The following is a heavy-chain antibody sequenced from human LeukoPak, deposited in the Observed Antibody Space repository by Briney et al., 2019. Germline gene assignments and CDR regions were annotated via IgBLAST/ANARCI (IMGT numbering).Heavy chain of an antibody. J-gene: IGHJ4*02. CDR2: ISSSSSYI. V-gene: IGHV3-21*04. Sequence: AGGSLRLSCAASGFTFSSYSMNWVRQAPGKGLEWVSSISSSSSYIYYADSVKGRFTISRDNAKNSLYLQMNSLRAEDTAVYYCAREGSYYDSSGYYSSFDYWGQGTLVTVSS. D-gene: IGHD3-22*01. CDR3: AREGSYYDSSGYYSSFDY. CDR1: GFTFSSYS.